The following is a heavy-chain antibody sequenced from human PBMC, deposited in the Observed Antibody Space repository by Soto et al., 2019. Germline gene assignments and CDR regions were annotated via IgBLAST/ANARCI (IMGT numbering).Heavy chain of an antibody. CDR2: INTDGRTT. V-gene: IGHV3-74*01. J-gene: IGHJ4*02. D-gene: IGHD1-26*01. CDR1: GFSFSSHY. CDR3: ARGSTVSGTVY. Sequence: EVQLVESGGGLVQPGGSLRLSCAASGFSFSSHYMHWVRQVPGKGLVWVSCINTDGRTTSYADSVKGRFTISRDNAKSTLYLQMNRLGAEDTAVYYCARGSTVSGTVYWGQGTLVTVSS.